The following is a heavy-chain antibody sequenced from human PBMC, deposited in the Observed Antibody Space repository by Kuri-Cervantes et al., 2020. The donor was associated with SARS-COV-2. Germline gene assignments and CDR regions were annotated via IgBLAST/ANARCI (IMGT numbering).Heavy chain of an antibody. CDR1: GGSISSYY. J-gene: IGHJ4*02. D-gene: IGHD5-18*01. CDR2: IYTSGST. CDR3: ARGLGYSYGRRSPQGDF. Sequence: SETLSLTCTVSGGSISSYYWSWIRQPAGKGLEWIGRIYTSGSTNYNPSLKSRVTISVDTSRNQFSLRLTSVTAADTAVYFCARGLGYSYGRRSPQGDFWGQGILVTVSS. V-gene: IGHV4-4*07.